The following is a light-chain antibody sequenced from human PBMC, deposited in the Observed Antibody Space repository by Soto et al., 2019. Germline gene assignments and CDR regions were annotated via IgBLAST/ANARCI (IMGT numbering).Light chain of an antibody. CDR1: QNIDTY. CDR3: QQTYITPPFP. J-gene: IGKJ3*01. CDR2: AAS. Sequence: DIQMTQSPSSLSASVGDRVTITCRASQNIDTYLNRYQQRPGKAPKVLIYAASTLRSGVPSRFSGNGSGTDFTLTISSLQPEDFANYFCQQTYITPPFPFGPGKKVDI. V-gene: IGKV1-39*01.